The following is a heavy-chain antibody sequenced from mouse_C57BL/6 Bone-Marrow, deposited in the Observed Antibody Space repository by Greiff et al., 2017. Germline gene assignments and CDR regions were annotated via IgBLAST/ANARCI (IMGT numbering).Heavy chain of an antibody. V-gene: IGHV3-8*01. D-gene: IGHD1-1*01. J-gene: IGHJ4*01. CDR1: GYSITSDY. CDR3: ARYRLYSTGAMDY. CDR2: ISYSGST. Sequence: EVMLVESGPGLAKPSQTLSLTCSVTGYSITSDYWNWIRKFPGNKLEYMGYISYSGSTYYNPSLKSLISITRDTSKNQYYLQLNSVTTEDTATYYCARYRLYSTGAMDYWGQGTSVTVSS.